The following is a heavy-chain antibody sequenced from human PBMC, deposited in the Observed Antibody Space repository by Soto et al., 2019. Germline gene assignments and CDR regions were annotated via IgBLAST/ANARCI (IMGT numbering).Heavy chain of an antibody. D-gene: IGHD2-15*01. CDR2: IKQDGSEK. Sequence: PWGSLRLSCSASGFTFSSYWMTWVRQAQGKGLEWVANIKQDGSEKYYVDFVKGRFTISRDNAKNSLYLQMDSLRAEDTAVYYCAGGTGWIFDYWGQGILVTVYS. V-gene: IGHV3-7*01. CDR1: GFTFSSYW. J-gene: IGHJ4*02. CDR3: AGGTGWIFDY.